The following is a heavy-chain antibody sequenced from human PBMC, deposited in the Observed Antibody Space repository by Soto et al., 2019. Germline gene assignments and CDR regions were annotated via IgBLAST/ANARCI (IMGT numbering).Heavy chain of an antibody. CDR3: AHRGSGESGDYNYFDY. D-gene: IGHD2-21*02. V-gene: IGHV2-5*02. J-gene: IGHJ4*01. Sequence: SGPTLVNPTQTLTLTCNISGFSLSTSGVGGGWIRQPPGKALESLALIYWDDVMRYSPSLKSRLSITKDTSKNHVVLTLTDMDAVDKGTYSCAHRGSGESGDYNYFDYWGQGXLVTVYS. CDR1: GFSLSTSGVG. CDR2: IYWDDVM.